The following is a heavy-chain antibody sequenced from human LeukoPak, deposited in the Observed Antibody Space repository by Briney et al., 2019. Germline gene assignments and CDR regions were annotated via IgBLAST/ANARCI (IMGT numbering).Heavy chain of an antibody. CDR2: ISRSSSYI. J-gene: IGHJ4*02. D-gene: IGHD3-22*01. Sequence: GGSLRLSCAASGFTFSDYSMNWVRQAPGKGLEWVSSISRSSSYIHYADSVKGRFPISRDNAKKSLFLQMNSLRDEDTAIYYCARAFDSSGYNSGYWGQGTLVTV. CDR1: GFTFSDYS. CDR3: ARAFDSSGYNSGY. V-gene: IGHV3-21*01.